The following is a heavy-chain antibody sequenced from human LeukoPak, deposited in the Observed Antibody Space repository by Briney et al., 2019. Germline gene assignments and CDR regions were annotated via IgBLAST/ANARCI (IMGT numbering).Heavy chain of an antibody. J-gene: IGHJ2*01. V-gene: IGHV4-30-4*01. CDR3: AREGYYYDSSGYNYWYFDL. CDR2: IYYSGGT. D-gene: IGHD3-22*01. CDR1: GGSISSGDYY. Sequence: SQTLSLTCTVSGGSISSGDYYWSWIRQPPGKGLEWIGYIYYSGGTYYNPSLKSRVTISVDTSKNQFSLKLSSVTAADTAVYYCAREGYYYDSSGYNYWYFDLWGRGTLVTVSS.